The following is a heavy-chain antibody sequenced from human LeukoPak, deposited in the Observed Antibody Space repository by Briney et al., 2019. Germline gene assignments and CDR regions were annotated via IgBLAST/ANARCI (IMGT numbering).Heavy chain of an antibody. CDR3: AREAVEYCSGGSCYGGFDY. V-gene: IGHV1-18*01. CDR2: ICTDNGNT. D-gene: IGHD2-15*01. CDR1: GYTFTIDG. J-gene: IGHJ4*02. Sequence: GASVKVSSKPPGYTFTIDGISWVREALGEGGGRMGWICTDNGNTKYAQKLHGKVTMTTDTSSRTAYMELRSLRSDDTAVYYCAREAVEYCSGGSCYGGFDYWGQGTLVTVSS.